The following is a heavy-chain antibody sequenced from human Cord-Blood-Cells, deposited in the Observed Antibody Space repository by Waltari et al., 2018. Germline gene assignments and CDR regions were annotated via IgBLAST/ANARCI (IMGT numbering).Heavy chain of an antibody. CDR3: AKLAARPLHFDY. J-gene: IGHJ4*02. Sequence: QVQLVQSGAEVKKPGASVKVSCKASGYTFTGYYMHWVRQAPGQGLEWMGWSTPNRGGTNNAQKFQGRVTMTRDTSISTAYMELSRLRSDDTAVYYCAKLAARPLHFDYWGQGTLVTVSS. CDR1: GYTFTGYY. V-gene: IGHV1-2*02. D-gene: IGHD6-6*01. CDR2: STPNRGGT.